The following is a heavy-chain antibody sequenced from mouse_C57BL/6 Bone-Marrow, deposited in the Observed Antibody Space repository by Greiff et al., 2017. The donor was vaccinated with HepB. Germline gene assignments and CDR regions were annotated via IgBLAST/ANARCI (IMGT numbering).Heavy chain of an antibody. CDR3: ARHTSYSNYDAMDY. J-gene: IGHJ4*01. Sequence: VKLVESGPGLVAPSQSLSITCTVSGFSLTSYGVHWVRQPPGKGLEWLVVIWSDGSTTYNSALKSRLSISKDNSKSQVFLKMNSLQTDDTAMYYCARHTSYSNYDAMDYWGQGTSVTVSS. V-gene: IGHV2-6-1*01. D-gene: IGHD2-5*01. CDR1: GFSLTSYG. CDR2: IWSDGST.